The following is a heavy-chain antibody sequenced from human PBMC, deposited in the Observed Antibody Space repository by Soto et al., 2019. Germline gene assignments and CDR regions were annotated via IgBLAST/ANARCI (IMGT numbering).Heavy chain of an antibody. CDR2: ISSSSSYI. V-gene: IGHV3-21*01. Sequence: EVQLVESGGGLVKPGGSLRLSCAASGFTFSSYSMNWVRQAPGKGLEWVSSISSSSSYIYYADSVKGRFTISRDNSKNSLYLQMNSLRAEDTAVYYCARGSVEYFDYWGQGTLVTVSS. CDR1: GFTFSSYS. CDR3: ARGSVEYFDY. D-gene: IGHD2-21*01. J-gene: IGHJ4*02.